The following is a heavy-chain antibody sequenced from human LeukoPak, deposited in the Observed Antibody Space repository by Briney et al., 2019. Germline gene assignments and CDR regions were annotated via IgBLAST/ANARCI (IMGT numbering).Heavy chain of an antibody. CDR1: GYTFTGYY. CDR3: ARDRSSKSLVPAGGYVDY. Sequence: ASVKVSCKASGYTFTGYYMHWVRQAPGQGLEWMGWINPNSGGTNYAQKFQGRVTMTRDTSISTAYKGLSRLRSDDTAVYYCARDRSSKSLVPAGGYVDYWGQGTLVTVSS. V-gene: IGHV1-2*02. CDR2: INPNSGGT. J-gene: IGHJ4*02. D-gene: IGHD2-2*01.